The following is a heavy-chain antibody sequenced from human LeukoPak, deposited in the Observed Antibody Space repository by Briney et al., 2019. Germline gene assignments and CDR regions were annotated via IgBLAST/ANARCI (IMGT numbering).Heavy chain of an antibody. CDR3: ARDSGGSNYDY. CDR2: IIPILGIA. Sequence: SVKVSCKASGGTFSSYAISWVRQAPGQGLEWMGRIIPILGIANYAQKFQGRVTITADKSTSTAYMELSSLRSEDTAVHYCARDSGGSNYDYWGQGTLVTVSS. D-gene: IGHD4-11*01. J-gene: IGHJ4*02. V-gene: IGHV1-69*04. CDR1: GGTFSSYA.